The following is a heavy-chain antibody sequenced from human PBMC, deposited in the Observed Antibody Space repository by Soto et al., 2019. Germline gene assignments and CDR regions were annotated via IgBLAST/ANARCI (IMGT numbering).Heavy chain of an antibody. CDR1: GFTFSSYG. J-gene: IGHJ4*02. V-gene: IGHV3-30*18. CDR3: AKDLEGDFVKTVTNDY. D-gene: IGHD4-4*01. CDR2: ISYDGSNK. Sequence: GGSLRLSCAASGFTFSSYGMHWVRQAPGKGLEWVAVISYDGSNKYYADSVKGRFTISRDNSKNTLYLQMNSLRAEDTAVYYCAKDLEGDFVKTVTNDYWGQGTLVTVSS.